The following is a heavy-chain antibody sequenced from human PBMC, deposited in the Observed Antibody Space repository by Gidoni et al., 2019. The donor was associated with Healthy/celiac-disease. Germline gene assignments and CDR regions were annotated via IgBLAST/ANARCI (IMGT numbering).Heavy chain of an antibody. CDR1: GFTFSSYE. CDR2: ISSSGSTI. J-gene: IGHJ5*02. V-gene: IGHV3-48*03. Sequence: EVQLVASGGGLVQPGGSLRLSCAASGFTFSSYEMNWVRQAPGKGLEWVSYISSSGSTIYYADSVKGRFTISRDNDKNSLYLQMNSLRAEDTAVYYCARGSSSWSPWGQGTLVTVSS. CDR3: ARGSSSWSP. D-gene: IGHD6-13*01.